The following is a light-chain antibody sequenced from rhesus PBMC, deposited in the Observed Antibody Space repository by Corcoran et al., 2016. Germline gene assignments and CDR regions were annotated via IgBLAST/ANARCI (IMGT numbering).Light chain of an antibody. CDR3: QHGYGTPFT. J-gene: IGKJ3*01. CDR1: ENVNNY. CDR2: KAS. V-gene: IGKV1-74*01. Sequence: DIQMTQSPSSLSASVGDRVTITCRASENVNNYLNWYQQHHGKAPKLLIYKASTLQSGVPSMFIGSGSGTYYTFTISSLQPEDVATYYCQHGYGTPFTFGPGTKLDIK.